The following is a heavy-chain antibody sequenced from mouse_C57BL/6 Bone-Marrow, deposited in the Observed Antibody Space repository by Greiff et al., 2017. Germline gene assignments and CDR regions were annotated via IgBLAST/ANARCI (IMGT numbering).Heavy chain of an antibody. D-gene: IGHD1-1*01. CDR1: GYTFTSYW. CDR3: ARGGPYYYGFDY. J-gene: IGHJ2*01. V-gene: IGHV1-55*01. CDR2: IYPGSGST. Sequence: VQLQQPGAELVKPGASVKMSCKASGYTFTSYWITWVKQRPGQGLEWIGDIYPGSGSTNYNEKFKSKATLTVDTSSTTAYMQLSSLTSEDSAVYYCARGGPYYYGFDYWGQGTTLTVSS.